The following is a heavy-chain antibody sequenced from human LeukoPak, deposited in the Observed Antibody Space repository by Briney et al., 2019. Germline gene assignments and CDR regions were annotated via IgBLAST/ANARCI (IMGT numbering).Heavy chain of an antibody. V-gene: IGHV4-31*03. CDR2: IYYSGST. Sequence: PSETLSLTCTVSGGSISSGGYYWSWIRQHPGKGLEWIGYIYYSGSTYYNPSLKSRVTISVDTSKNQFSLKLSSVTAADTAVYYCARVRSYRYVYAFDIWGQGTMVTVSS. D-gene: IGHD3-16*02. CDR1: GGSISSGGYY. J-gene: IGHJ3*02. CDR3: ARVRSYRYVYAFDI.